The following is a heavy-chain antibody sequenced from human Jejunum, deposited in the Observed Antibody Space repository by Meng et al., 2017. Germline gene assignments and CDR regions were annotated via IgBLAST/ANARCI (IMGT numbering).Heavy chain of an antibody. CDR3: ARGELLWDY. Sequence: QAPVQESGPGLVQPSQTLSLTCTVSGDSISSGEYFWSLIRQQPVKGLEWIGYMDYRGSTFYNPSLKSRVTISVDTSKNQFSLKLSSVTAADTAVYFCARGELLWDYWGQGTLVTVSS. CDR2: MDYRGST. J-gene: IGHJ4*02. CDR1: GDSISSGEYF. D-gene: IGHD2-2*01. V-gene: IGHV4-30-4*01.